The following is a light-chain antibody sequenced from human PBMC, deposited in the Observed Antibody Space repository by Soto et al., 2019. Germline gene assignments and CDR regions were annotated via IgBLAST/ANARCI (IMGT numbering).Light chain of an antibody. J-gene: IGKJ3*01. CDR3: QQYDTAPFT. CDR1: QGITNY. CDR2: AAS. Sequence: DIQMTQSPSSLSASVGDRVTITWRASQGITNYLAWYQQKPGKISRRLIYAASTLQSRVPYRCSGSGSWTDFALTISRLHPGDFANYCCQQYDTAPFTFGAGTKVDL. V-gene: IGKV1-27*01.